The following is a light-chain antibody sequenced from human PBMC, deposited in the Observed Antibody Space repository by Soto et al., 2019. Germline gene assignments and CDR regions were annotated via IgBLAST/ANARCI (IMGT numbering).Light chain of an antibody. J-gene: IGLJ2*01. Sequence: QSVLTQPPSVSGAPGQRVTISCTGSSSNIGALYDVNWYQQLPGTAPKLLIYDNNNRPSGVPDRSSGSKSGTSASLAITGLQAEDEADYYCQSYDNSLSGHVVFGEGTKLTVL. V-gene: IGLV1-40*01. CDR1: SSNIGALYD. CDR3: QSYDNSLSGHVV. CDR2: DNN.